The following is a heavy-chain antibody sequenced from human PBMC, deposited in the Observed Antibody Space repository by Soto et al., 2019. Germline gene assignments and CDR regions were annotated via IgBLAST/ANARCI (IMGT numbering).Heavy chain of an antibody. CDR3: AIDWEYFDSNGLYWDH. V-gene: IGHV4-59*01. D-gene: IGHD3-22*01. CDR1: VASIRSYY. Sequence: PPENLSLTCTVSVASIRSYYWSWVRQAPGKGLEWIGYIYDNGNTKYNPSLESRVTISVDTSKSQFSLKLNSVTTIDTAVYFCAIDWEYFDSNGLYWDHWGQGNLVTGSS. CDR2: IYDNGNT. J-gene: IGHJ4*02.